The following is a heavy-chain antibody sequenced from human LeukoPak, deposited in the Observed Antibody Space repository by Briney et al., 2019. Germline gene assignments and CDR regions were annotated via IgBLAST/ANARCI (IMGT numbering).Heavy chain of an antibody. CDR3: ASGGSSSD. J-gene: IGHJ4*02. V-gene: IGHV3-30*04. CDR1: GFTFSSYA. Sequence: GGSLRLSCAASGFTFSSYAMHWVRQAPGKGLEWVAVISYDGSNKYYADSAKGRFTISRDNSKNTLYLQMNSLRAEDTAVYYCASGGSSSDWGQGTLVTVSS. D-gene: IGHD6-6*01. CDR2: ISYDGSNK.